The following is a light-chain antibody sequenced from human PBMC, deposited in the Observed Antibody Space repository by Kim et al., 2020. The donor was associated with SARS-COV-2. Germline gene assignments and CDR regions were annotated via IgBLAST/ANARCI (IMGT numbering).Light chain of an antibody. Sequence: QSITISCTGTSSGVGSYNLVSWYQQHPGKAPKLMIYEVSKRPSGVSNRFSGSKSGNTASLTISGLQAEDEADYYCCSYAGSSTVVFGGGTQLTVL. J-gene: IGLJ2*01. CDR3: CSYAGSSTVV. V-gene: IGLV2-23*02. CDR1: SSGVGSYNL. CDR2: EVS.